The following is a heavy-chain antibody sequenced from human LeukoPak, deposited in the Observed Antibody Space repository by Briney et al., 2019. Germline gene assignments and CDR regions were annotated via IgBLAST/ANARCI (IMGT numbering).Heavy chain of an antibody. V-gene: IGHV4-4*08. CDR1: GGSINTYY. CDR3: ARNSKTRTKSPILYCYYYMDV. CDR2: ISDSGTS. D-gene: IGHD1-1*01. Sequence: SETLSLTCTVSGGSINTYYWSGVRQSPEKGPEWIGYISDSGTSNYNPSLKSRVTISLDTSKNQFSLKLTSVTAADTAMYYCARNSKTRTKSPILYCYYYMDVWGKGTTVTVSS. J-gene: IGHJ6*03.